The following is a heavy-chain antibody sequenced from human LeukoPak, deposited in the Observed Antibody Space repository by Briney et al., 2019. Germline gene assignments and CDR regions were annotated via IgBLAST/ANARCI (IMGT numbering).Heavy chain of an antibody. D-gene: IGHD6-19*01. CDR2: IHHSGST. J-gene: IGHJ4*02. CDR1: GGSISSGGYS. CDR3: ARGVAVAADYFDY. V-gene: IGHV4-30-2*01. Sequence: SETLSLTCAVSGGSISSGGYSWSWIRQPPGKGLEWIGYIHHSGSTYYNPSLKSRVTISVDRSKNQFSLKLSSVTAADTAVYYCARGVAVAADYFDYWGQGTLVTVSS.